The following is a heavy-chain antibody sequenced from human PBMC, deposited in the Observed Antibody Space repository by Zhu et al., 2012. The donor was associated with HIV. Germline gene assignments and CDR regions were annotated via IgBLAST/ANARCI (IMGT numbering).Heavy chain of an antibody. D-gene: IGHD2-8*01. CDR1: GGSTSGHY. V-gene: IGHV4-59*11. Sequence: QVQLQESGPGLVKPSETLSLTCTVSGGSTSGHYWSWIRQPPGKGLEWIGYIYYTGSTNYNPSLKSRVTMSVDTSKNQFSLKLNSVTAADTAVYYCARYYCTTTCYYFDYVGPGDALVHRLL. CDR3: ARYYCTTTCYYFDY. CDR2: IYYTGST. J-gene: IGHJ4*02.